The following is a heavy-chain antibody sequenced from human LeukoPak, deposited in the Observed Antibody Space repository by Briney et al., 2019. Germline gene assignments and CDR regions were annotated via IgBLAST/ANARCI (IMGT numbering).Heavy chain of an antibody. Sequence: GGSLRLSCSASGFTFSSYWMSWVRQAPGKGLEWVANIKQDGSEKYYVDSVKGRFTISRDNAKNSLYLQMNSLRAEDTAVYYCARVGMYYGDFSYYFDYWGQGTLVTVSS. CDR1: GFTFSSYW. V-gene: IGHV3-7*03. D-gene: IGHD4-17*01. J-gene: IGHJ4*02. CDR3: ARVGMYYGDFSYYFDY. CDR2: IKQDGSEK.